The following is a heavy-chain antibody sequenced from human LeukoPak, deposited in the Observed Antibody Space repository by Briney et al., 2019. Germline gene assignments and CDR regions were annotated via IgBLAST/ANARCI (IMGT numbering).Heavy chain of an antibody. CDR1: GVTLSSYA. CDR3: AKKVGDTAGTLTLDY. J-gene: IGHJ4*02. Sequence: GGSLRLSCAASGVTLSSYAMSWVRQAPGKGLEWVSAISGSGGSTYYADSVKGRFTISRDNSKNTLYLQMNSLRAEDTAVYYCAKKVGDTAGTLTLDYWGQGTLVTVSS. V-gene: IGHV3-23*01. CDR2: ISGSGGST. D-gene: IGHD5-18*01.